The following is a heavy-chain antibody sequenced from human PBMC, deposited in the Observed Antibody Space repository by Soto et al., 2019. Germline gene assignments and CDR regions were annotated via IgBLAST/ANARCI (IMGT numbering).Heavy chain of an antibody. CDR1: GDTFTSYA. V-gene: IGHV1-3*01. Sequence: QFQLVQSGAEVKKPGASVKVSCKASGDTFTSYAMHWVRQAPGQRLEWRGWINAGNGNTKYSQKFHGRVTITRATSASTAYIELSSLRCEETTLYYCARGPGGPDGPGDYWGQGTLVTVSS. CDR2: INAGNGNT. J-gene: IGHJ4*02. D-gene: IGHD2-15*01. CDR3: ARGPGGPDGPGDY.